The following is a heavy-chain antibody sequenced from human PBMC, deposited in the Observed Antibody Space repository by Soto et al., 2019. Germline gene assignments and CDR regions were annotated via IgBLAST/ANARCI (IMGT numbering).Heavy chain of an antibody. CDR2: ISYDGSNK. D-gene: IGHD3-22*01. CDR1: GFTFSSYA. V-gene: IGHV3-30-3*01. CDR3: ASLDYYYDSSGYSDYFDY. Sequence: GGSLRLSSAASGFTFSSYARHWVRQASGKGLEWVAVISYDGSNKYYADSVKGRFTISRDNSKNTLYLQMNSLRAEDTAVYYCASLDYYYDSSGYSDYFDYWGQGTLVTVSS. J-gene: IGHJ4*02.